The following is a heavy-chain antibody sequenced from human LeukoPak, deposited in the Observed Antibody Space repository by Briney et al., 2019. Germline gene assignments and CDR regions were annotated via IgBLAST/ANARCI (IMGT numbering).Heavy chain of an antibody. D-gene: IGHD3-9*01. V-gene: IGHV4-4*02. CDR1: GGSISSSNW. CDR2: IYHSGST. Sequence: SETLSLTCAVSGGSISSSNWWSWVRQPPGKGLEWIGEIYHSGSTNYNPSLKSRVTISVDKSKNQFSLKLSSVTAADTAVYYCARDRRTEELVKSKPTFDPWGQGTLVTVSS. J-gene: IGHJ5*02. CDR3: ARDRRTEELVKSKPTFDP.